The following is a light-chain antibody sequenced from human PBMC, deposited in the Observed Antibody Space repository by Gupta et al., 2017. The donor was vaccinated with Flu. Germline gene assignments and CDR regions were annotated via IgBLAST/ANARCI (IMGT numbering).Light chain of an antibody. V-gene: IGLV2-14*01. CDR3: SSYTSSSTGVV. CDR1: SSDVGGYNY. CDR2: EVS. J-gene: IGLJ2*01. Sequence: ITISCTGTSSDVGGYNYVSWYQQHPGKAPKLMIYEVSNRPSGVSNRFSGSKSGNTASLTISGLQAEDEADYYCSSYTSSSTGVVFGGGTKLTVL.